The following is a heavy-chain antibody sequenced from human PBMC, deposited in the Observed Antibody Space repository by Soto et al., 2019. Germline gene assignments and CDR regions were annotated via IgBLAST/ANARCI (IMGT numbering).Heavy chain of an antibody. Sequence: PGGSLRLSCTVSGFPFNNYGINWVRQAPGKGLEWVSSVSKSDYTYYSDSVKGRFTISRDNAKNSVSLQMNTLRVEDTAVYYCAREDSIIIPAVSDFWGQGTRVTVSS. CDR1: GFPFNNYG. D-gene: IGHD2-2*01. J-gene: IGHJ4*02. CDR2: VSKSDYT. V-gene: IGHV3-21*01. CDR3: AREDSIIIPAVSDF.